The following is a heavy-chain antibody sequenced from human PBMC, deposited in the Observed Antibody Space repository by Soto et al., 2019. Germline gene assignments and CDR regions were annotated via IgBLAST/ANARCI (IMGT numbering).Heavy chain of an antibody. CDR3: ARVHCSSTSCYRWGAFDY. Sequence: ASVKVSCKASGYTFTSYGISWVRQAPGQGLEWMGWISAYNGNTNYAQKLQGRVTMTTDTSTSTAYMELRSLRSDDTAVYYCARVHCSSTSCYRWGAFDYWGQGTLVTVYS. D-gene: IGHD2-2*02. CDR1: GYTFTSYG. J-gene: IGHJ4*02. V-gene: IGHV1-18*01. CDR2: ISAYNGNT.